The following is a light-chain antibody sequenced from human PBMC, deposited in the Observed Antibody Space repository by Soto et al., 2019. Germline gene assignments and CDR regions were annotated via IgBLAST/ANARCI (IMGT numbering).Light chain of an antibody. J-gene: IGKJ5*01. CDR2: GAS. CDR3: QQYNNWPPLT. Sequence: EIVMTQSPATLSVSPGERATLSCRASQSVFSNLAWYQQKPGQAPRLLIYGASTRATGIPARFSGSGSGTEFTLTISSLQSEDFAVVYCQQYNNWPPLTFGQGTRLEIK. V-gene: IGKV3-15*01. CDR1: QSVFSN.